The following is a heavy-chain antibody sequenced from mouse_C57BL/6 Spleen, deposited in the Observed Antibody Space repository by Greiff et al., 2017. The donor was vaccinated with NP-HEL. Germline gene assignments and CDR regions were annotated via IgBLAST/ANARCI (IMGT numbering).Heavy chain of an antibody. CDR2: IGPGSGST. V-gene: IGHV1-77*01. CDR3: AILGDDYVAYYAMDY. Sequence: VQLQQSGAELVKPGASVKISCKASGYTFTDYYINWVKQRPGQGLEWIGKIGPGSGSTYYNEKFKGKATLTADKSSSTAYMQLSSLTSEDSAVDFCAILGDDYVAYYAMDYWGQGTSVTVSS. D-gene: IGHD2-4*01. J-gene: IGHJ4*01. CDR1: GYTFTDYY.